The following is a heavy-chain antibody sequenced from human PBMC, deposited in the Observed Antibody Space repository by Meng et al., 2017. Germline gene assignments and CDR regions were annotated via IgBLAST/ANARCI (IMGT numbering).Heavy chain of an antibody. CDR2: IYSGGST. Sequence: GESLKISCAASGFTVSSNYMSWVRQAPGKGLEWVSVIYSGGSTYYADSVKGRFTISRDNSKNTLYLQMNSLRAEDTAVYYCATSRHLWILDYWGQGTLVTVSS. CDR3: ATSRHLWILDY. J-gene: IGHJ4*02. V-gene: IGHV3-66*02. D-gene: IGHD5-18*01. CDR1: GFTVSSNY.